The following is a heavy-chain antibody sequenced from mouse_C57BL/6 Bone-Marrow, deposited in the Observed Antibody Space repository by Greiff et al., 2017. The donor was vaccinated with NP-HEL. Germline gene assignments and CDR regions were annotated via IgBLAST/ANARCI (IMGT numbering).Heavy chain of an antibody. V-gene: IGHV1-53*01. Sequence: VQLQQPGTELVKPGASVKLSCKASGYTFTSYWMHWVKQRPGQGLEWIGNINPSTGGTNYTEKFKTKATLTVDKSSSTAYMQLTSQTSEDSAVDYCARVATTVVAFDYWGQGTTLTVSS. CDR2: INPSTGGT. J-gene: IGHJ2*01. CDR3: ARVATTVVAFDY. D-gene: IGHD1-1*01. CDR1: GYTFTSYW.